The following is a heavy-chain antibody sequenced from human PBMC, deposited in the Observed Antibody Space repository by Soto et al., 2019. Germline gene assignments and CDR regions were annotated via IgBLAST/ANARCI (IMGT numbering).Heavy chain of an antibody. CDR1: GGTFSSYA. CDR3: ARGVYYDSRGYYFFF. D-gene: IGHD3-22*01. CDR2: IVPMFGTA. V-gene: IGHV1-69*13. J-gene: IGHJ4*02. Sequence: GASVKVSCKASGGTFSSYALSCVLQSPVQGPEWMGGIVPMFGTANYAQKFQGRVTITADESTSTAYMQLSSLRSEDTAVYYCARGVYYDSRGYYFFFWGQGTLVTVSS.